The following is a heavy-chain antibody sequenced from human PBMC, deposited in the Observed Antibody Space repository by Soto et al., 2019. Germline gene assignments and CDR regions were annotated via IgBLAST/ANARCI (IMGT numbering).Heavy chain of an antibody. CDR2: VYYSGST. CDR3: ARGAISTIEAPDY. V-gene: IGHV4-59*01. Sequence: ASETLSLTCSVSDGSISGYYWHWIRQPPGKGLEWIGSVYYSGSTTVNPSVKSRVSISVDTSKDQFSLKLRSLTAADTAMYYCARGAISTIEAPDYWGQGIMVTVSS. CDR1: DGSISGYY. J-gene: IGHJ4*02. D-gene: IGHD6-6*01.